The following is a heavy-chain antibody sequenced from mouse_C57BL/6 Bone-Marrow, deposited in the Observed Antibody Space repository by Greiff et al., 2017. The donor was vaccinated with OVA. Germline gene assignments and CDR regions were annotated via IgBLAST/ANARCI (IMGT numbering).Heavy chain of an antibody. D-gene: IGHD1-1*02. CDR2: IDPSDSST. J-gene: IGHJ1*03. Sequence: QVQLQQPGAELVMPGASVKLSCKASGYTFTSYWMHWVKQRPGQGLEWIGEIDPSDSSTNYNQKFKGKSTLTVDKSCSTAYMQLSSLTSEDSAVYYCARWGGGSYPYWYFDVWGTGTTVTVSS. CDR3: ARWGGGSYPYWYFDV. V-gene: IGHV1-69*01. CDR1: GYTFTSYW.